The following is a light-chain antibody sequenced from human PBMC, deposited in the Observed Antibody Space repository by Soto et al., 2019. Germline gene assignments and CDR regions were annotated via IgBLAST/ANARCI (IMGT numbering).Light chain of an antibody. CDR1: QSVNSN. Sequence: EMVMTQSPAILSVSPGESATLSCRASQSVNSNYLAWYQQHPGRPPRLLIYGISTRATGIPARFSGSGSGTEFSLTISSLQSEDFAVYYCQQYSKWPITFGQGTRLENK. CDR2: GIS. CDR3: QQYSKWPIT. J-gene: IGKJ5*01. V-gene: IGKV3-15*01.